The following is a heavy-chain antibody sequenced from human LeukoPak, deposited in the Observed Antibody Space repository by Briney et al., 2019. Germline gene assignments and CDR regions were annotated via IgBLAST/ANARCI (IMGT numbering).Heavy chain of an antibody. Sequence: GGSLRLSCAASGFTFSSYDMHWVRQATGKGLEWVSAIGTAGDTYYPGSVKGRFTISRENAKNSLYLQMNSLRAGDTAVYYCARGPSGSYSVDYWGQGTLVTVSS. CDR1: GFTFSSYD. CDR3: ARGPSGSYSVDY. V-gene: IGHV3-13*01. J-gene: IGHJ4*02. CDR2: IGTAGDT. D-gene: IGHD1-26*01.